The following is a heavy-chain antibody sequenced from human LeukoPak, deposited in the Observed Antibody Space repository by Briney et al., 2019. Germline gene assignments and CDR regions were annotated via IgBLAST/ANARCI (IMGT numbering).Heavy chain of an antibody. CDR1: GDSVSSNSVA. CDR2: TYYRSKWYN. V-gene: IGHV6-1*01. CDR3: ARAPHSSPRYFDY. Sequence: SQTLSLTCAISGDSVSSNSVAWNWIRQSPSRGLEWLGRTYYRSKWYNDYAVSVKSRITINPDTSKNQFSLQLNSVTPEDTAVHYCARAPHSSPRYFDYWGQGTLVTVSS. D-gene: IGHD6-13*01. J-gene: IGHJ4*02.